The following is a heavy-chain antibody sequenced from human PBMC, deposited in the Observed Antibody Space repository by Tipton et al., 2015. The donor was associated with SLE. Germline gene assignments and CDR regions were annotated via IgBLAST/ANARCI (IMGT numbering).Heavy chain of an antibody. J-gene: IGHJ5*01. CDR2: MNSDGSNI. CDR3: ARDLGLEQWPEVWFDS. D-gene: IGHD6-19*01. CDR1: GFTFDYW. V-gene: IGHV3-74*01. Sequence: SLRLSCAASGFTFDYWMHWVRQAPGKGLVWVSRMNSDGSNIGYADSVKGRFTISRDNAKNTLYLQMNSLRAEDTAVYYCARDLGLEQWPEVWFDSWGQGTLVTVSS.